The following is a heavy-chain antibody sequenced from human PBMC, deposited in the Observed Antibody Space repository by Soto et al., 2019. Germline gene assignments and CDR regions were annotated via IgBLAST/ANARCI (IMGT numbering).Heavy chain of an antibody. Sequence: QVQLVQSGAEVKKPGASVKVSCKASGYTVTSYGISWVRQAPGQGLEWMGWISAYNGNTNYALKLQGRVTMTTDTSTSTVYMELRSLRSDDTAVYYCAREGMGYYYYGMYVLGQGTTVTVSS. CDR1: GYTVTSYG. J-gene: IGHJ6*02. CDR3: AREGMGYYYYGMYV. D-gene: IGHD2-8*01. CDR2: ISAYNGNT. V-gene: IGHV1-18*01.